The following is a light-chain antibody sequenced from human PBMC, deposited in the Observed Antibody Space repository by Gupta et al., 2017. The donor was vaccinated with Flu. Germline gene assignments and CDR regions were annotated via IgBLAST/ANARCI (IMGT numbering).Light chain of an antibody. Sequence: DIQMTQSPSSLSASVGDRVTITCRASQSVSGYVNWYQQRPGKAPKLLISDVSNLQSGVPSTFRGSGSVTDFTLTISNLQAEDSATYYCQQGFGLPLTFGGGTKVEIK. CDR2: DVS. CDR1: QSVSGY. J-gene: IGKJ4*01. CDR3: QQGFGLPLT. V-gene: IGKV1-39*01.